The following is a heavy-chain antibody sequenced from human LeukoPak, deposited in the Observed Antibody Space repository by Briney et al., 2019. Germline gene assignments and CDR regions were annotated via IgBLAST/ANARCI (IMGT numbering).Heavy chain of an antibody. J-gene: IGHJ4*02. CDR1: GYSFTSYW. CDR3: ARLPALYGDYPYYFDY. V-gene: IGHV5-51*01. CDR2: IYPGDSDT. Sequence: GGSLRLSCKGSGYSFTSYWIGWVRQMPGKGLEWMGIIYPGDSDTRYSPSFQGQVTISADKSISTAYLQWSSLKASDTAMYYCARLPALYGDYPYYFDYWGQGTLVTVSS. D-gene: IGHD4-17*01.